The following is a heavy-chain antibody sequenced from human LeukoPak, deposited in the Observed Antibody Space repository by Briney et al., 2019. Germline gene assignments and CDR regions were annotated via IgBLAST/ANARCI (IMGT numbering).Heavy chain of an antibody. Sequence: SETLSLTCAVSGGFISSSSYYWAWIRQPPGKGLEWIGRIYYSGSTYFNPSLKSRVTISVDTSKNQFSLKLSSVTAADTAVYYCAIPPYDILTGYYLYWGQGTLVTVSS. CDR3: AIPPYDILTGYYLY. D-gene: IGHD3-9*01. J-gene: IGHJ4*02. CDR2: IYYSGST. V-gene: IGHV4-39*01. CDR1: GGFISSSSYY.